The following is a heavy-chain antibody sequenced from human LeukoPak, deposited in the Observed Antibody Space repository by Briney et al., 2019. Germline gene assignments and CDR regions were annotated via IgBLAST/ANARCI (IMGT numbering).Heavy chain of an antibody. CDR3: ARDRGSGSYTWFDP. D-gene: IGHD3-10*01. Sequence: GASVKVSCKASGYTFTSYYMHWVRQAPGQGLEWMGWINPNSGGTNYAQKFQGRVTMTRDTSISTAYMELSRLRSDDTAVYYCARDRGSGSYTWFDPWGQGTLVTVSS. CDR2: INPNSGGT. J-gene: IGHJ5*02. CDR1: GYTFTSYY. V-gene: IGHV1-2*02.